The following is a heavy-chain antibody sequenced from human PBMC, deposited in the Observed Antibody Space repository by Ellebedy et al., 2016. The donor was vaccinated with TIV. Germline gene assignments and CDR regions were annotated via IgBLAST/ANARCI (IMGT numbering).Heavy chain of an antibody. V-gene: IGHV3-49*04. Sequence: PGGSLRLSCAASGFTFSNYAMHWVRQAPGKGLEWVGFIRSKAFAGTTEYAASVKGRLTISRDDSKNSLYLQMNSLKTEDTPVYYCTSHSWGKNRLDPWGQGTLVTVSS. CDR3: TSHSWGKNRLDP. J-gene: IGHJ5*02. CDR2: IRSKAFAGTT. CDR1: GFTFSNYA. D-gene: IGHD1-26*01.